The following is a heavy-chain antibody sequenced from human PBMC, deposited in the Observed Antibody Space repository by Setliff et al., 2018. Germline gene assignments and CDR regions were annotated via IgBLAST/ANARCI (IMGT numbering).Heavy chain of an antibody. V-gene: IGHV4-61*02. Sequence: SLTCTVSGGSITSGSFYWSWIRQPAGKKLEWIGRIHASGSPDYNPSFKSRVTISRDTSTNQFSLKLGSVTAADTAVYYCARERYFDWFFEDWGHGTLVTVS. D-gene: IGHD3-9*01. J-gene: IGHJ4*01. CDR2: IHASGSP. CDR1: GGSITSGSFY. CDR3: ARERYFDWFFED.